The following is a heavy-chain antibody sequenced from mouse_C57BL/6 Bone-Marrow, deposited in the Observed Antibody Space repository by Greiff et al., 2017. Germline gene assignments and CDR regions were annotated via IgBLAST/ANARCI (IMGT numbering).Heavy chain of an antibody. J-gene: IGHJ3*01. CDR1: GFTFSDYG. Sequence: EVKLMESGGGLVKPGGSLTLSCAASGFTFSDYGMHWVRQAPEKGLEWVAYISSGSSTIYYADTVKGRFTISRDNAKNTLFLQMTSLRSEDTAMYYCASVAWFAYWGQGTLVTVSA. CDR3: ASVAWFAY. CDR2: ISSGSSTI. V-gene: IGHV5-17*01.